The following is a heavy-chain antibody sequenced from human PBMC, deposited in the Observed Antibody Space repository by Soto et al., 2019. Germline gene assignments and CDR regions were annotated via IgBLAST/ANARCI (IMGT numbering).Heavy chain of an antibody. Sequence: SLTRAVSGGSFTSNNWWTWVRQPPGQGLEWIGEIYRTGSTNYNPSLKSRVTISLDKSENQFSLKVTSLTAADTAVYYCASRDPGTSVDYWGQGTLVTVSS. CDR3: ASRDPGTSVDY. V-gene: IGHV4-4*02. D-gene: IGHD1-7*01. CDR1: GGSFTSNNW. J-gene: IGHJ4*02. CDR2: IYRTGST.